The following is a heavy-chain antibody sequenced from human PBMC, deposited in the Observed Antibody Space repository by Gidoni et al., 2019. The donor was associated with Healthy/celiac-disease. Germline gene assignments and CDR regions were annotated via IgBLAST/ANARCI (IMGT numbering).Heavy chain of an antibody. J-gene: IGHJ3*01. CDR3: ARDRGYGDYVGAFDV. D-gene: IGHD4-17*01. Sequence: EVQLVESGGGLVQPGGSLRLSCAASGFTFSSYSMNWVRQAPGKGREWVSDISSKSSTIYYADSVKGRFTISRDNAKNSLYLQMNSLRAEDTAVYYCARDRGYGDYVGAFDVWGQGTMVTVSS. CDR2: ISSKSSTI. CDR1: GFTFSSYS. V-gene: IGHV3-48*01.